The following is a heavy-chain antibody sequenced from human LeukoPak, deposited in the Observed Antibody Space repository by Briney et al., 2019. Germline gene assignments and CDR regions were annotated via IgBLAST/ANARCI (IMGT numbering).Heavy chain of an antibody. J-gene: IGHJ6*03. CDR3: ARAAIAAVRIYYYMDV. CDR1: GFTFSSYE. V-gene: IGHV3-48*03. D-gene: IGHD6-13*01. CDR2: ISSSGSTI. Sequence: GGSLRLSCAASGFTFSSYEMNWVRQAPGKGLEWVSYISSSGSTIYYADSVKGRFTISRDNAKNSLYLQMNSLRAEDTAVYYCARAAIAAVRIYYYMDVWGKGTTVTISS.